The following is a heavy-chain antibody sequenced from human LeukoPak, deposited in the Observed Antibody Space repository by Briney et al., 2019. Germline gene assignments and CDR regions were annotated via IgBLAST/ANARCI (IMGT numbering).Heavy chain of an antibody. D-gene: IGHD3-10*01. Sequence: GSLRLSCGASGFTFSSHWMSWVRQAPGKGLEWVAIINPDGSWGTFVDSVKGRFTISRDNAKNSLFLQMNSLRAEDTAVYYCAREYGLGSYDYWGQGTLVTVSS. CDR2: INPDGSWG. V-gene: IGHV3-7*03. J-gene: IGHJ4*02. CDR3: AREYGLGSYDY. CDR1: GFTFSSHW.